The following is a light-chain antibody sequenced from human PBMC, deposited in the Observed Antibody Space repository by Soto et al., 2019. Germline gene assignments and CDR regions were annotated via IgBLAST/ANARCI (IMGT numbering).Light chain of an antibody. J-gene: IGKJ3*01. V-gene: IGKV1-27*01. CDR1: QGITNY. Sequence: DIQMTQSPSSLSASVGDRVTMTCRASQGITNYLAWCQQHPGKTPKLLMYGAATLKTGVPSRFRGSGSGTDFTLTINGLQPEDVATYYCQEYYSAPFTFGPGTKLNIK. CDR2: GAA. CDR3: QEYYSAPFT.